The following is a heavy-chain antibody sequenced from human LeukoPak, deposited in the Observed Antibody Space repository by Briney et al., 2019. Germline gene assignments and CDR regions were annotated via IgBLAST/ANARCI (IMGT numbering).Heavy chain of an antibody. CDR3: ARGSIPDY. Sequence: SETLSLTCTVPDGSISSNSYYWGWIRQPPGKGLEWIGSIYYSGSTYYGPSFQSRVTISVDTSKHQFSLNVRSVTAADTAVYYCARGSIPDYWGQGILVTVSS. D-gene: IGHD2-21*01. J-gene: IGHJ4*02. CDR1: DGSISSNSYY. V-gene: IGHV4-39*01. CDR2: IYYSGST.